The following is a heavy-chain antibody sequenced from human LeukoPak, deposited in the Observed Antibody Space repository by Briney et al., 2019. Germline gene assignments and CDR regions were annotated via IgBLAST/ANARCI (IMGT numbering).Heavy chain of an antibody. CDR1: GYTFTGYY. D-gene: IGHD2-21*02. CDR3: ARAKVVVTARPFDP. CDR2: INPNSGGT. V-gene: IGHV1-2*02. J-gene: IGHJ5*02. Sequence: SVKVSCKASGYTFTGYYMHWVRQAPGQGLEWMGWINPNSGGTNYAQKFQGRVTMTRDTSISTAYVELSRLRSDDTAVYYCARAKVVVTARPFDPWGQGTLVTVSS.